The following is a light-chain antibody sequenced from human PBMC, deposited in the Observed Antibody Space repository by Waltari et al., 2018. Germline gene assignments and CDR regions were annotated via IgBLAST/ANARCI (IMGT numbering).Light chain of an antibody. V-gene: IGLV3-1*01. CDR2: QDT. Sequence: SYALTQPPSVSVSPGQTASITCSGDTWGDKYACWYQQKPGQSPVLGIYQDTKRPSGIPERFSGSNAGNTATLTISGTQAREEADYYGQAWDSSSVVFGGGTKLTVL. J-gene: IGLJ2*01. CDR1: TWGDKY. CDR3: QAWDSSSVV.